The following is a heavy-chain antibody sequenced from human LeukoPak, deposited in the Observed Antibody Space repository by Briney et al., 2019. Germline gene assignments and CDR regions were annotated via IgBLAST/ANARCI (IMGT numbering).Heavy chain of an antibody. Sequence: GRSLRLSCITSGFNFGDYSISWVRQAPGRGPEWVGFIRSKAYGGATAYAASVKGRFTISRDDSKSIAYLQMNNLQTDDTAKYHCIRDYYDTVGLRAFDVWGQGQRSSSLQ. CDR2: IRSKAYGGAT. CDR3: IRDYYDTVGLRAFDV. V-gene: IGHV3-49*04. J-gene: IGHJ3*01. D-gene: IGHD3-22*01. CDR1: GFNFGDYS.